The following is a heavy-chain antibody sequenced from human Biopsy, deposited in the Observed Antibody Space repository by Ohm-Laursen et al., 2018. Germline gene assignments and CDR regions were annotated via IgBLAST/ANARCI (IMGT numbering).Heavy chain of an antibody. CDR3: ARTPPYLGYDFWSGYFPYYFDL. Sequence: SLRLSCAASGFTFSNYAMSWVRQAPGKGLEWVSYISSTINTIYYADSVKGRFIISRDNAKNSLSLQMDSLRADDTGVYYCARTPPYLGYDFWSGYFPYYFDLWGQGTLVTVSS. V-gene: IGHV3-11*01. CDR2: ISSTINTI. CDR1: GFTFSNYA. D-gene: IGHD3/OR15-3a*01. J-gene: IGHJ4*02.